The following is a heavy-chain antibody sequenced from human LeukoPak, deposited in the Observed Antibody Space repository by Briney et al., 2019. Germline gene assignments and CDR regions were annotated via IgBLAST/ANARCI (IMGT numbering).Heavy chain of an antibody. J-gene: IGHJ3*01. Sequence: PGGSLRLSCAASGFAFSSYAMSWVRQAPGKGLEWVSGISGSGGSTYYADYAKGRFTISRDNSKNALYLQMNSLRVEDTAVYYCAKDVDIAAAGTRRPFDFWGQGTMVTVSS. CDR2: ISGSGGST. CDR1: GFAFSSYA. V-gene: IGHV3-23*01. CDR3: AKDVDIAAAGTRRPFDF. D-gene: IGHD6-13*01.